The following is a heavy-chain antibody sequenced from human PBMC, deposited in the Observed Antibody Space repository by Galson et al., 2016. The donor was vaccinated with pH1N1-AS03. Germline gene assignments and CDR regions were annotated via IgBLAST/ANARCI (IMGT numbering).Heavy chain of an antibody. CDR1: GGSISTSY. V-gene: IGHV4-59*01. D-gene: IGHD3-16*01. Sequence: ETLSLTCTVSGGSISTSYWNWIRQPPGKEMEWIGYMYQSGTTTYNPSLQSRVTVSVDTSKKQFSLTLTSVTAADTAVYYCAREKRISFGGGRWYFDLWGRGTLVTVSS. J-gene: IGHJ2*01. CDR2: MYQSGTT. CDR3: AREKRISFGGGRWYFDL.